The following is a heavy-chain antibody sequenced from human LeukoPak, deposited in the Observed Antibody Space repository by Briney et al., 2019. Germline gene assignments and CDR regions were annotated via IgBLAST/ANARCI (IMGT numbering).Heavy chain of an antibody. CDR3: AKNPLDNWYFDL. CDR1: GFTFDDYA. CDR2: ISWDGGST. V-gene: IGHV3-43D*03. Sequence: GGSLRLSCAASGFTFDDYAMHWVRQAPGKGLEWVSLISWDGGSTYYADSVKGRFTISRDNSKNSLYLQMNSLRAEDTALYYCAKNPLDNWYFDLWGRGTLVTVSS. D-gene: IGHD1-1*01. J-gene: IGHJ2*01.